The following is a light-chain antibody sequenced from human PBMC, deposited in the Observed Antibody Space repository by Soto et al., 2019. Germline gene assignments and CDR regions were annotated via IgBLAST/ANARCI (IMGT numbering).Light chain of an antibody. J-gene: IGLJ1*01. CDR3: CSYAGSYTLV. V-gene: IGLV2-11*01. CDR2: DVS. Sequence: QSALTQPRSVSGSPGQSVTISCTGTSSDVGAYNYVSWYQQHPGKAPKFLIYDVSQRPSGVPDRFSGSKSGNTASLTISGLQAEDEADYYCCSYAGSYTLVFGTGTKVTVL. CDR1: SSDVGAYNY.